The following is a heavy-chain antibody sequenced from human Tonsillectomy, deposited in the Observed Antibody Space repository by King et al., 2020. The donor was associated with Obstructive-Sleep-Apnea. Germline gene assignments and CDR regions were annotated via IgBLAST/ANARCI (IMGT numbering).Heavy chain of an antibody. Sequence: QVQLVEAGGGVVQPGRSLRLSCAASGFTFSTYVMHWVRQAPGKGLEWVAVISYYGSNKYYADSVKGRFTISIDNSKNTLYLQLNSLRAEDTAVYYCARNYEFWRRYLQLPCYWGQGTLVTV. J-gene: IGHJ4*02. CDR1: GFTFSTYV. CDR3: ARNYEFWRRYLQLPCY. D-gene: IGHD3-3*01. V-gene: IGHV3-30*04. CDR2: ISYYGSNK.